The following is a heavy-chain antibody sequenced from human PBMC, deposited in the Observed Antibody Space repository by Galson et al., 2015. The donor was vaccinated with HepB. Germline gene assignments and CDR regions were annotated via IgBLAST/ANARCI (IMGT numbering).Heavy chain of an antibody. Sequence: SLRLSCAASGFTFSNYAMSWVRQAPGKGLEWISSISGSAYSTYYADSVKGWFFISRDNSKNTLCLHMNSLRAEDTALYYCAKSTASYGPSDAFDVWGQGTMVTVSS. CDR3: AKSTASYGPSDAFDV. CDR1: GFTFSNYA. J-gene: IGHJ3*01. D-gene: IGHD5-18*01. CDR2: ISGSAYST. V-gene: IGHV3-23*01.